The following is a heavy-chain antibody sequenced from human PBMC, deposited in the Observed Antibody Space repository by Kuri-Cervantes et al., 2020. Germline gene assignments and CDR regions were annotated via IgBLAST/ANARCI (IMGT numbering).Heavy chain of an antibody. CDR2: MNPNSGNT. D-gene: IGHD4-11*01. CDR1: GYIFTSYY. J-gene: IGHJ6*02. CDR3: ARAYSSYVYGMDV. V-gene: IGHV1-8*02. Sequence: ASVKVSCKASGYIFTSYYMHWVRQAPGQGLEWMGWMNPNSGNTGYAQKFQGRVTMTRNTSISTAYMELSSLRSEDTAVYYCARAYSSYVYGMDVWGQGTTVTVSS.